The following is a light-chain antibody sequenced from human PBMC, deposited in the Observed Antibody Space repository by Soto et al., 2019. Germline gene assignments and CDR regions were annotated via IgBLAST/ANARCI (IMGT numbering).Light chain of an antibody. CDR3: QQGYSSPT. CDR1: QYIDRY. V-gene: IGKV1-39*01. J-gene: IGKJ1*01. CDR2: ATS. Sequence: DIQMTQSPSSLSASVGDRVTISCRASQYIDRYISWYQHKPPQAPKLLIYATSTLHTGVPRRFSGSGFGTDFTLTLSSLQPEDFATYYCQQGYSSPTFGQGTKVEVK.